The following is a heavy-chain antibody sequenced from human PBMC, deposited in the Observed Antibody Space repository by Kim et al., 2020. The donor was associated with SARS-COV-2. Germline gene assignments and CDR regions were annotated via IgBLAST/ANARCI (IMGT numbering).Heavy chain of an antibody. V-gene: IGHV3-23*01. CDR3: ARRPAAMGAFDI. J-gene: IGHJ3*02. D-gene: IGHD2-2*01. Sequence: YYAASVKGRFTISRDNSLNTLYLQMNSLRAEDTAVYYCARRPAAMGAFDIWGQGTMVTVSS.